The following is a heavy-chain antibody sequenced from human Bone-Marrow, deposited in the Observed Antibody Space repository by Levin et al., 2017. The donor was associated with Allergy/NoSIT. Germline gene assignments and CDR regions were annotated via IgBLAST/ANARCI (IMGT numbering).Heavy chain of an antibody. Sequence: GESLKISCAASGFTFSSYSMNWVRQAPGKGLEWVSSISSSSSYIYYADSVKGRFTISRDNAKNSLYLQMNSLRAEDTAVYYCARAPPGVCTGGVCYPYFDYWGQGTLVTVSS. J-gene: IGHJ4*02. D-gene: IGHD2-8*02. CDR1: GFTFSSYS. V-gene: IGHV3-21*01. CDR3: ARAPPGVCTGGVCYPYFDY. CDR2: ISSSSSYI.